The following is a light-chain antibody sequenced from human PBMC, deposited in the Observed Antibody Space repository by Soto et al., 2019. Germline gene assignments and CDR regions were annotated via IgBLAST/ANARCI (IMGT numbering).Light chain of an antibody. Sequence: EIVMTQSPAILSVSPGERVTLSCRASQSVSSNLAWYQQKPGQAPRLLIHGASTRATGIPARFSGSGSGAEFILTISSLQSEDVAVYFCQHYNNWPPGFGPGTKVDCK. CDR3: QHYNNWPPG. CDR1: QSVSSN. J-gene: IGKJ3*01. CDR2: GAS. V-gene: IGKV3-15*01.